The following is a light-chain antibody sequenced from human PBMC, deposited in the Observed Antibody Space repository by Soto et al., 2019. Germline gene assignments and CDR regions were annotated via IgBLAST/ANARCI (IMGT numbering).Light chain of an antibody. CDR3: GTWDTSLSAGV. Sequence: QSVLTQPPSVSAAPGQTVTISCSGSNSNIGNNYVAWYRQVPGTVPKLLIYDNYKRASGIPARFSGSKSGTSATLGITGLQTGDEADYYCGTWDTSLSAGVFGGGTKVTVL. CDR2: DNY. J-gene: IGLJ2*01. V-gene: IGLV1-51*01. CDR1: NSNIGNNY.